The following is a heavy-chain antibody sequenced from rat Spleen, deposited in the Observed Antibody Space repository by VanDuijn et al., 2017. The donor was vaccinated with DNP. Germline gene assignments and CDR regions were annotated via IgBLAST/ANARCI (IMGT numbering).Heavy chain of an antibody. CDR1: GFSITSNY. V-gene: IGHV3-1*01. J-gene: IGHJ2*01. CDR2: ISYSGST. Sequence: EVQLQESGPGLVKPSQSLSLTCSVTGFSITSNYWGWIRKLPGNKMEWIGHISYSGSTSSNPSLKSRISITKDTSKNQFFLQVNSVTTDDTATYYCTRGDILRSFDYWGQGVMVTVSS. CDR3: TRGDILRSFDY. D-gene: IGHD1-6*01.